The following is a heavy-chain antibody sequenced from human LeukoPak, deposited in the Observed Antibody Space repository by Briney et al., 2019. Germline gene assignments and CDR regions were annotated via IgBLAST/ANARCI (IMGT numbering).Heavy chain of an antibody. D-gene: IGHD2-2*01. V-gene: IGHV1-2*02. Sequence: ASVKVSCKASGYTFTGYYMHWVRQAPGQGLEWMGWINPNSGGTNYAQKFQGRVTMTRDTSISTAYMELSRLRSDDTAVYYCARLYCSSTSCHPEGYYYYGMDVWGQGTTVTVSS. CDR2: INPNSGGT. J-gene: IGHJ6*02. CDR1: GYTFTGYY. CDR3: ARLYCSSTSCHPEGYYYYGMDV.